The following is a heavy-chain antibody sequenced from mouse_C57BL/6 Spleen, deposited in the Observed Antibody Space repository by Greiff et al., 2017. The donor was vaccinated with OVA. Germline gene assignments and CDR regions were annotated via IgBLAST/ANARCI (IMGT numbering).Heavy chain of an antibody. CDR1: GYTFTSYW. Sequence: QVQLQQSGAELVMPGASVKLSCKASGYTFTSYWMHWVKQRPGQGLEWIGEIDPSDSYTTYNQKFKGKSTLTVDKSSSTAYMQLSSLTSEDSAVYYCARNDYYAMDYWGQGTSVTVSS. V-gene: IGHV1-69*01. J-gene: IGHJ4*01. CDR2: IDPSDSYT. CDR3: ARNDYYAMDY.